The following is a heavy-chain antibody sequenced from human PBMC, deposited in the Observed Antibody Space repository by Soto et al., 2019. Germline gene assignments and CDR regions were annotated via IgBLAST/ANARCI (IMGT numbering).Heavy chain of an antibody. CDR1: GYTFTSYA. D-gene: IGHD5-18*01. CDR3: SRDPRYSYGSS. Sequence: ASVKVSCKASGYTFTSYAMNWVRQAPGQRLEWMGWINAGNGNTKYSQKCQGRVTTTRDTSASTAYMELSSPRSEDTAVYYCSRDPRYSYGSSWGQGTLVTVSS. J-gene: IGHJ5*02. V-gene: IGHV1-3*01. CDR2: INAGNGNT.